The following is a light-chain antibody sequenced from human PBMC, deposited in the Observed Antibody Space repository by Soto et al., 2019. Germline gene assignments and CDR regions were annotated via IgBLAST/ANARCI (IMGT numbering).Light chain of an antibody. Sequence: QLVLTQPPSASASLGASDTLTCTLSSGYSNYKVDWYQQRPGKGPRFVMRVGTGGIVGSKGDGIPDRFSVLGSGLNRYLTIKNIQEEDESDYHCGADHGSGSNFVYLFGGGTKLTVL. CDR3: GADHGSGSNFVYL. V-gene: IGLV9-49*01. J-gene: IGLJ2*01. CDR1: SGYSNYK. CDR2: VGTGGIVG.